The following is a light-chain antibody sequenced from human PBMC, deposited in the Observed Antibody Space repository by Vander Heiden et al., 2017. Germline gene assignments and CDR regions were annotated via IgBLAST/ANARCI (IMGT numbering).Light chain of an antibody. CDR2: AAS. V-gene: IGKV1-39*01. CDR1: QSLSSY. Sequence: DIQMTQSPSTLSASVGDRVTLPCRASQSLSSYLDWYQQKPGKAPKLLIYAASSLQSGVPSMFSGSGSGTDFTLTISSLQPEDFATYYCQQSYSTPLTFGGGTKVEIK. J-gene: IGKJ4*01. CDR3: QQSYSTPLT.